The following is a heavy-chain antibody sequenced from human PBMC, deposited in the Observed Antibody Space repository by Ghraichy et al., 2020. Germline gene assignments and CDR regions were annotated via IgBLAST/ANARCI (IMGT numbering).Heavy chain of an antibody. CDR1: GFTFGGYG. J-gene: IGHJ6*02. Sequence: GESQNISCVGSGFTFGGYGMNWVRQSPGKGLEWVSYITSSSRRIFYADSVKGRFTISRDNAKNSLSLQMNSLRDEDTAVYYCARGSRVVRFFYYDGMDVWGQGTTVTVSS. CDR2: ITSSSRRI. CDR3: ARGSRVVRFFYYDGMDV. V-gene: IGHV3-48*02. D-gene: IGHD4-23*01.